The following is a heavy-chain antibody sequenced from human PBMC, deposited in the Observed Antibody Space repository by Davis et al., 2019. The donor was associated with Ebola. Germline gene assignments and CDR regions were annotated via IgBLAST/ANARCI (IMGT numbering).Heavy chain of an antibody. CDR1: GGSISSYY. Sequence: SETLSLTCTVSGGSISSYYWSWIRQPPGKGLEWIGYIYYSGSTNYNPSLKSRVTISVATSKNQFSLKLSSVTAADTAVYYCARATGWLQPYYFDYWGQGTLVTVSS. CDR2: IYYSGST. CDR3: ARATGWLQPYYFDY. V-gene: IGHV4-59*01. J-gene: IGHJ4*02. D-gene: IGHD5-24*01.